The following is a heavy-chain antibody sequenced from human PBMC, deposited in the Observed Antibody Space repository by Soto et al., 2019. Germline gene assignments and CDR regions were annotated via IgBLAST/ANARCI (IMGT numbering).Heavy chain of an antibody. CDR2: IYGNDDK. CDR1: GFAVGTREVG. V-gene: IGHV2-5*01. D-gene: IGHD3-3*01. Sequence: RQPLTTGYTMSGFAVGTREVGVGWVPQPPEKALEWLALIYGNDDKRYSPSLKSRLTITKDTSKNQVVLTMTNMDPVDTATYYCAHRDLTYYDFWNPEYGMDVWGQGTTVTVSS. J-gene: IGHJ6*02. CDR3: AHRDLTYYDFWNPEYGMDV.